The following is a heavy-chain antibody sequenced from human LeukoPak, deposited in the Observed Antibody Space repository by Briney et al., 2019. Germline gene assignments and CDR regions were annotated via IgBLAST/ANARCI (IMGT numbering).Heavy chain of an antibody. CDR1: GGSISSSSYY. CDR3: ARVDTAMVDYYYYYMDV. Sequence: NTSETLSLTCTVSGGSISSSSYYWGWIRQPPGKGLEWIGSIYYSGSTYYNPSLKSRVTISVDTSKNQFSLKLSSVTAADTAVYYCARVDTAMVDYYYYYMDVWGKGTTVTVSS. CDR2: IYYSGST. V-gene: IGHV4-39*07. D-gene: IGHD5-18*01. J-gene: IGHJ6*03.